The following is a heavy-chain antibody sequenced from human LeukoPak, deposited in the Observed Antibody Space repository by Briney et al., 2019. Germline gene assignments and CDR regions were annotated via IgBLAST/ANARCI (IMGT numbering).Heavy chain of an antibody. V-gene: IGHV3-53*01. CDR2: ISNVGAT. J-gene: IGHJ4*02. Sequence: GGSLRLSCAASGFTVGSNYMSWVRQAPGKGLESVLVISNVGATYYADSVKGRFSISRDNPKNTVSLQMNSLRAEDTAVYFCVRDSTISGWYELGYWGQGTLVTVSS. CDR3: VRDSTISGWYELGY. D-gene: IGHD6-19*01. CDR1: GFTVGSNY.